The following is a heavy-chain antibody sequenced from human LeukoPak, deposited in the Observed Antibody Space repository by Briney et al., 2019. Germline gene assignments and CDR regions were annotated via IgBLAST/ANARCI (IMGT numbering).Heavy chain of an antibody. CDR1: GGTCSSYA. CDR3: ARDDYGDYADAFDI. CDR2: IIPIFGTA. V-gene: IGHV1-69*01. Sequence: SVKVSCKASGGTCSSYAISWVRQAPGQGLEWMGGIIPIFGTANYAQKFQGRVTITADESTSTAYMELSSLRSEDTAVYYCARDDYGDYADAFDIWGQGTMVTVSS. J-gene: IGHJ3*02. D-gene: IGHD4-17*01.